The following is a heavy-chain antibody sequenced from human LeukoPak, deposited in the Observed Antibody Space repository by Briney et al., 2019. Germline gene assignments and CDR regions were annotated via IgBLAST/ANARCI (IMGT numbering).Heavy chain of an antibody. CDR1: GFSLGDYS. V-gene: IGHV3-49*04. J-gene: IGHJ4*02. CDR3: TSQLQLLTFFDY. CDR2: IRSEAYGGTT. D-gene: IGHD6-13*01. Sequence: PGRSLRLSCTASGFSLGDYSMYWVRQAPGKGLEWVGFIRSEAYGGTTQYAASVKGRFTISRDDSKSIAYLQMNSLKTEDTAVYYCTSQLQLLTFFDYWGQGTLVTVSS.